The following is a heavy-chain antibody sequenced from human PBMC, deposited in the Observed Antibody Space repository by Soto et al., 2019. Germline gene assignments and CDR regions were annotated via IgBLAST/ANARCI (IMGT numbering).Heavy chain of an antibody. CDR3: AKAPLGGYSATFYS. D-gene: IGHD6-25*01. Sequence: PGGSLRLSCAASGFIFRDWFMSWIRQAPGKGLEWISYISKDSGRATRYADSVKGRFTISRDNAKNSLYLQMHGLRADDTALYYCAKAPLGGYSATFYSWGQGT. CDR1: GFIFRDWF. CDR2: ISKDSGRAT. J-gene: IGHJ5*01. V-gene: IGHV3-11*01.